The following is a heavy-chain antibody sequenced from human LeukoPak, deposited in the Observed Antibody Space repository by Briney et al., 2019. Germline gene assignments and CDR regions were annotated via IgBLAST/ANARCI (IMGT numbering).Heavy chain of an antibody. CDR2: ITGSGGDT. CDR1: EFTFNNYA. V-gene: IGHV3-23*01. J-gene: IGHJ4*02. CDR3: AKGSRDSRPYYFDF. D-gene: IGHD3-10*01. Sequence: PGGSLRLSCAASEFTFNNYAMSWVRQAPGKGLEWVSAITGSGGDTYHADSVKGRFTISRDNSKNTLYLQMISLRAEDMAVYYCAKGSRDSRPYYFDFWGQGTLVTVSS.